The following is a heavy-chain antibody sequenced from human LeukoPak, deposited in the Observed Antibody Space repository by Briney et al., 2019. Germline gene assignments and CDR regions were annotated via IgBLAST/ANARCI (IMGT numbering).Heavy chain of an antibody. CDR1: GGSIRSSYYY. D-gene: IGHD3-3*01. J-gene: IGHJ5*02. V-gene: IGHV4-39*01. Sequence: PSETLSLTCTVSGGSIRSSYYYWGWIRQPPGKGLEWIGSIYYSGSTYYNPSLKSRVTISVDTSKNQFSLKLSSVTAADTAVYYCARHAGYDFWSGYDWFDPWGQGTLVTVSS. CDR3: ARHAGYDFWSGYDWFDP. CDR2: IYYSGST.